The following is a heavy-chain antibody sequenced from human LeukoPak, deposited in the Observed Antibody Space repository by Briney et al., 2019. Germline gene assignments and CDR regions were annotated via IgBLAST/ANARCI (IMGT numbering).Heavy chain of an antibody. CDR2: ISGSGGST. CDR1: GFTFSSYE. D-gene: IGHD3-10*01. CDR3: AKLPDYGSGN. Sequence: PGGSLRLSCAASGFTFSSYEMNWVRQAPGKGLEWVSAISGSGGSTYYADSVKGRFTISRDNSKNTLYLQMNSLRAEDTAVYYCAKLPDYGSGNWGQGTLVTVSS. V-gene: IGHV3-23*01. J-gene: IGHJ4*02.